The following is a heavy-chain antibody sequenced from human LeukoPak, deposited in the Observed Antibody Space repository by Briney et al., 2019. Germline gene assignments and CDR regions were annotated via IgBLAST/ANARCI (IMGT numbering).Heavy chain of an antibody. CDR2: ISDDGSYT. D-gene: IGHD3-16*02. CDR3: AKVPHYDYVWGSYRPYFDY. CDR1: GFSFSSHW. Sequence: GGSLRLSCAASGFSFSSHWVHWVRQAPGKGLVWVSRISDDGSYTSNVDSVKGRFTISRDNAKNSLYLQMNSLRAEDTAVYYCAKVPHYDYVWGSYRPYFDYWGQGTLVTVSS. J-gene: IGHJ4*02. V-gene: IGHV3-74*01.